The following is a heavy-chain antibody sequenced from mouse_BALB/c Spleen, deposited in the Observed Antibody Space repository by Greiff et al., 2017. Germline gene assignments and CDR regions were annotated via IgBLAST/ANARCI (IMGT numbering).Heavy chain of an antibody. J-gene: IGHJ3*01. CDR2: IYPGDGDT. CDR3: ASDYGSRTWFAY. CDR1: GYAFSSYW. V-gene: IGHV1-80*01. Sequence: VKLQESGAELVRPGSSVKISCKASGYAFSSYWMNWVKQRPGQGLEWIGQIYPGDGDTNYNGKFKGKATLTADKSSSTAYMQLSSLTSEDSAVYFCASDYGSRTWFAYWGQGTLVTVSA. D-gene: IGHD1-1*01.